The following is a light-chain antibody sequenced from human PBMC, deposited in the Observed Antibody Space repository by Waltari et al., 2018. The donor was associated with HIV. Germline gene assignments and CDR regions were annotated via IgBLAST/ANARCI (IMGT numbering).Light chain of an antibody. CDR3: QQYGNSPALYT. J-gene: IGKJ2*01. Sequence: EIVLTQSPGPLSLSPGERATLSCRASQSVSSSSLAWYQQKAGQAPRLLIYAASIRATGIPDRFSGSGSGTDFTLTISRLEPEDFAVYYCQQYGNSPALYTFGQGTKLEIK. CDR2: AAS. CDR1: QSVSSSS. V-gene: IGKV3-20*01.